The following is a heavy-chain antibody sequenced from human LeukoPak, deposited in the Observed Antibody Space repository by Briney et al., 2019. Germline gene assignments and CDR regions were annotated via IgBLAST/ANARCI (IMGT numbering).Heavy chain of an antibody. CDR1: GFTFSSYS. D-gene: IGHD3-16*01. J-gene: IGHJ4*02. V-gene: IGHV3-48*01. CDR2: ISSSSSTI. Sequence: GGSLRLSCAASGFTFSSYSMNWVRQAPGKGLEWVSYISSSSSTIYYADSVKGRLTISRDNAKNSLYLQMNSLRAEDTAVYYCARDADGYDWGSYYFDYWGQGTLVTVSS. CDR3: ARDADGYDWGSYYFDY.